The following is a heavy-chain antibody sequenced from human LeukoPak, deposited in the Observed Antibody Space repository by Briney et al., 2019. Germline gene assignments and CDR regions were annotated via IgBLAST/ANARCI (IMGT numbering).Heavy chain of an antibody. D-gene: IGHD6-19*01. J-gene: IGHJ4*02. V-gene: IGHV3-23*01. CDR1: GFTFSSYA. Sequence: GGSLRLSCAASGFTFSSYAMSWVRQAPGKGLEWVSAISGSGGSTYYADSVKGRFTISRDNSKNTLSLQMNSLRAEDTAVYYCARRDTSGWYYYDFWGQGTLVTVSS. CDR3: ARRDTSGWYYYDF. CDR2: ISGSGGST.